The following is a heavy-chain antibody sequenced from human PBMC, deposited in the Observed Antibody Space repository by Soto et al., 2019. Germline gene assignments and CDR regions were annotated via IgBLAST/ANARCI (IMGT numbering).Heavy chain of an antibody. CDR1: GFSFSSYE. J-gene: IGHJ4*02. Sequence: PGGSLRLSCAASGFSFSSYEVNWIRQAPGKGLEWVSYISSSGKTRYYADSVKGRFTVSRDNVNNLTYLQMNSLRAEDTAVYYCARTQYYDFWSGYYFDYWGQGTLVTVSS. V-gene: IGHV3-48*03. CDR2: ISSSGKTR. D-gene: IGHD3-3*01. CDR3: ARTQYYDFWSGYYFDY.